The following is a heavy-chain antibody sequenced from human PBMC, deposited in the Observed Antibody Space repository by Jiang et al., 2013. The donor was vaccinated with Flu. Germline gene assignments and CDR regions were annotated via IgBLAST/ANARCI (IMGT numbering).Heavy chain of an antibody. Sequence: ETLSLTCTVSGGSISSYYWSWIRQPPGKGLEWIGYIYYSGSTNYNPSLKSRVTISVDTSKNQFSLKLSSVTAADTAVYYCARLPNVRDNLFDIWGQGTMVTVSS. CDR1: GGSISSYY. D-gene: IGHD5-24*01. V-gene: IGHV4-59*08. CDR3: ARLPNVRDNLFDI. CDR2: IYYSGST. J-gene: IGHJ3*02.